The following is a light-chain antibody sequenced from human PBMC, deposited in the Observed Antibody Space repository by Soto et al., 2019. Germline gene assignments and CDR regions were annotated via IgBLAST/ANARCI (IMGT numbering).Light chain of an antibody. CDR3: QQYNSYPEM. J-gene: IGKJ1*01. Sequence: DIQMTQSPSTLSASVGDRVTVTCRASQTIGSWLAWYQQKPGRAPKLLIFDASSLESGVPSRFSGNGSGTEFTLTISGLHPDNFASYYCQQYNSYPEMFGQGTKVDIK. CDR2: DAS. CDR1: QTIGSW. V-gene: IGKV1-5*01.